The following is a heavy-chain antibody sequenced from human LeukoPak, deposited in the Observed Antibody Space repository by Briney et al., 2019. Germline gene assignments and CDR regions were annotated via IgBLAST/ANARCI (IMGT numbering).Heavy chain of an antibody. CDR2: INHSGST. J-gene: IGHJ5*02. Sequence: SETLSLTCAVYGGSFSGYYWSWIRQPPGKGLEWIGEINHSGSTNYNPSLKSRVTISVDTSKNQFSLKLSSVTAADTAVYYCARFPYGSGSPWGQGTLVTVSP. D-gene: IGHD3-10*01. CDR1: GGSFSGYY. CDR3: ARFPYGSGSP. V-gene: IGHV4-34*01.